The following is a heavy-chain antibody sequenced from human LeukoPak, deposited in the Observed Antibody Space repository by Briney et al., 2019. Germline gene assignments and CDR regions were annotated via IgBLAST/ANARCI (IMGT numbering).Heavy chain of an antibody. J-gene: IGHJ2*01. CDR1: GFTFSSYW. D-gene: IGHD3-10*01. CDR2: IKQDGSEK. V-gene: IGHV3-7*01. Sequence: PGGSLRLSRAASGFTFSSYWMSWVRQAPGKGLEWVANIKQDGSEKYYVDSVKGRFTISRDNAKNSLYLQMNSLRAEDTAVYYCARGPTYYYGSGSHWYFDLWGRGTLVTVSS. CDR3: ARGPTYYYGSGSHWYFDL.